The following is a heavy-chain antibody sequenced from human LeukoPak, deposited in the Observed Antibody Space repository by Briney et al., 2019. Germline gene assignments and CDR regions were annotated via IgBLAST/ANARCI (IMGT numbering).Heavy chain of an antibody. CDR3: ARDSAGTDPLDY. CDR1: GYTFTSYG. D-gene: IGHD6-19*01. J-gene: IGHJ4*02. Sequence: ASVKVSCKASGYTFTSYGISWVRQAPGQGLEWMGWISAYNGNTNYAQELQGRVTMTTDTSTSTAYMELRSLRSDDTAVYYCARDSAGTDPLDYWGQGTLVTVSS. V-gene: IGHV1-18*01. CDR2: ISAYNGNT.